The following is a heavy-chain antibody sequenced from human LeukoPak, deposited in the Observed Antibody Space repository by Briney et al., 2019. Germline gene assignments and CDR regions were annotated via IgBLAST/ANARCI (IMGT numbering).Heavy chain of an antibody. CDR3: ARDRYYYDSSGYYVFDQ. D-gene: IGHD3-22*01. J-gene: IGHJ4*02. CDR2: IYYSGST. Sequence: SETLSLTCNVSGDSISSYYWSWIRQPPGKGLEWIGYIYYSGSTSYNPSLKSRVTISVDSSKNQFSLNLKSVTAADTAVYYCARDRYYYDSSGYYVFDQWGQGTLVTVSS. V-gene: IGHV4-59*01. CDR1: GDSISSYY.